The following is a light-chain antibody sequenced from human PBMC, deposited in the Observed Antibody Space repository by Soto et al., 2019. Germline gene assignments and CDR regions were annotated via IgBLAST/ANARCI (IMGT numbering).Light chain of an antibody. Sequence: QSVLTQPRSVSGSPGQSVTISCTGTSSDVGAYDYVSWYQHHPGKAPKLMIFDVNQRPSGVPDRFSGSKSGNTASLTISGLQAEDEADYYCCSYAGSYTFEVFGGGTKLTVL. CDR2: DVN. CDR1: SSDVGAYDY. V-gene: IGLV2-11*01. J-gene: IGLJ2*01. CDR3: CSYAGSYTFEV.